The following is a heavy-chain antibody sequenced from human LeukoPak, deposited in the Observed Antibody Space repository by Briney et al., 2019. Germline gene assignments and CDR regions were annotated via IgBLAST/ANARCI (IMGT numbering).Heavy chain of an antibody. CDR3: ARVIGGSGFPFDH. Sequence: SETLSLTCVVSGASFSNNHWSWIRQTPGTGLEWLGETTHGKGTNDNPSLKSRVTLSIDTSKNQLSLKLSSVTAADTGIYYCARVIGGSGFPFDHWGQGALVTVSS. V-gene: IGHV4-34*01. J-gene: IGHJ4*02. D-gene: IGHD3-22*01. CDR2: TTHGKGT. CDR1: GASFSNNH.